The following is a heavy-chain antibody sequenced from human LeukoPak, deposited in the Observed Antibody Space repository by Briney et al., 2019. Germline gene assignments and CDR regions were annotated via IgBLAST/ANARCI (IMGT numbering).Heavy chain of an antibody. CDR3: ARARITMVRGVFFWFDP. Sequence: ASVKVSCKASGYTFTSYGISWVRQAPGQGLEWMGWISAYNGNTNYAQKLQGRVTMTRDTSISTAYMELSRLRSDDTAVYYCARARITMVRGVFFWFDPWGQGTLVTVSS. J-gene: IGHJ5*02. CDR1: GYTFTSYG. CDR2: ISAYNGNT. D-gene: IGHD3-10*01. V-gene: IGHV1-18*01.